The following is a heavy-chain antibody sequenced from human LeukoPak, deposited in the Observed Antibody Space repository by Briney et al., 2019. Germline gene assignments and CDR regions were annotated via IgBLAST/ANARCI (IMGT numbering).Heavy chain of an antibody. CDR1: GGSISTYY. Sequence: SETLSLTCTVSGGSISTYYWSWIRQPPGKGLEWIWYINYSGDTNYNPSLMSRVTISVDTSKNQFSLKLSSVAAADTAVYYCARGGTTIFGVAPLYGMDVWGQGTTVTVSS. V-gene: IGHV4-59*01. J-gene: IGHJ6*02. CDR2: INYSGDT. CDR3: ARGGTTIFGVAPLYGMDV. D-gene: IGHD3-3*01.